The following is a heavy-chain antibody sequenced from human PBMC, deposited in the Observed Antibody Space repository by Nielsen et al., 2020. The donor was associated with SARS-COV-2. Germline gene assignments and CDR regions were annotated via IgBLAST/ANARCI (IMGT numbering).Heavy chain of an antibody. CDR3: VRQWISNIATPH. CDR1: GDSISDSIYY. V-gene: IGHV4-39*07. Sequence: SETLSLTCTVSGDSISDSIYYWGWIRQPPGKGLEWIGSVYYTGSTHYNPSLKSRVTTSIDTSKNQFSLKLNSVTAADTATYYCVRQWISNIATPHWGQGTLVTVSS. D-gene: IGHD6-6*01. J-gene: IGHJ4*02. CDR2: VYYTGST.